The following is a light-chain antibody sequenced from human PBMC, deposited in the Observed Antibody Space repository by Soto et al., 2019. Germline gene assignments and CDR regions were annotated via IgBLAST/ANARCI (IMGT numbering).Light chain of an antibody. V-gene: IGLV1-40*01. CDR3: QSYDSSEGV. CDR2: GNS. CDR1: SSNIGAGYD. J-gene: IGLJ3*02. Sequence: QSVLTQPPSVSGAPGQRVTISCTGSSSNIGAGYDVHWYQQLPGTAPKLLIYGNSNRPSGVPDRFSGSKSGTSASLAITGLQAEDEAGYYCQSYDSSEGVFGGGTKVTVL.